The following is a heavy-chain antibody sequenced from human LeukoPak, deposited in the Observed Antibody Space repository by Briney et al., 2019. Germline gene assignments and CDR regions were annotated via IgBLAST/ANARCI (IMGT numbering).Heavy chain of an antibody. CDR3: AKATSPVHSRNWFDS. CDR2: IYSGGST. CDR1: GFTVSSNY. Sequence: GGSLRLSGAASGFTVSSNYMSWVRQAPGKGLEWVSVIYSGGSTYYADSVKGRFTISRDNSKNTLYLQMNSLRAEDTAVYYCAKATSPVHSRNWFDSWGQGTLVTVSS. D-gene: IGHD6-13*01. J-gene: IGHJ5*01. V-gene: IGHV3-66*01.